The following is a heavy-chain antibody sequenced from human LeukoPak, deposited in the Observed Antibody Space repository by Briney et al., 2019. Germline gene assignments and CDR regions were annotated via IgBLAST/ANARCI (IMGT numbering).Heavy chain of an antibody. Sequence: SGGSLRLSCAASGFPFTSYDLNWVRQAPGKGLEWVSYISTSGSTVKYADSVKGRFTISRDNAKNSLYLQMNSLRAEDTALYYCARVSGYSSGWYDYWGQGALVTVSS. CDR3: ARVSGYSSGWYDY. J-gene: IGHJ4*02. CDR2: ISTSGSTV. CDR1: GFPFTSYD. V-gene: IGHV3-48*03. D-gene: IGHD6-19*01.